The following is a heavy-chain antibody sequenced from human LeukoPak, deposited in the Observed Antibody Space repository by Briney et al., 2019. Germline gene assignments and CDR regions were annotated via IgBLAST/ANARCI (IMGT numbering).Heavy chain of an antibody. CDR1: GYTFTIYY. Sequence: ASVKVSFKASGYTFTIYYLYWVRQAPGQGLEWMGVINPSGGSTTSAQKFQGRVTMTRDTSTSTVYMELRSLRSEDTAVYYCARGPGPADDGGGYCFDYWGQGTLVTVSS. J-gene: IGHJ4*02. CDR2: INPSGGST. CDR3: ARGPGPADDGGGYCFDY. D-gene: IGHD3-22*01. V-gene: IGHV1-46*01.